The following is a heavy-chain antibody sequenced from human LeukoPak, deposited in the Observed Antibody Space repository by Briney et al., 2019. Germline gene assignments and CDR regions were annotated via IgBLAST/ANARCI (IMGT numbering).Heavy chain of an antibody. CDR1: GFTFSTYW. Sequence: GGSLRLSCAGSGFTFSTYWMHWVRHAPGGGLVRVSGINTDGSTTSYADSVKGRFTISRDNAKNTVYLQMSSLRAEDTAVYYCAKESGYDVDLEYWGQGALVTVSS. CDR2: INTDGSTT. CDR3: AKESGYDVDLEY. D-gene: IGHD5-12*01. J-gene: IGHJ4*02. V-gene: IGHV3-74*01.